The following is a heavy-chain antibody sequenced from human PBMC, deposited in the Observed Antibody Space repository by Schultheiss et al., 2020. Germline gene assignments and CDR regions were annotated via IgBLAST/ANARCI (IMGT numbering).Heavy chain of an antibody. CDR3: ARARMTTVTTLFY. J-gene: IGHJ4*02. CDR2: IYHSGST. D-gene: IGHD4-17*01. Sequence: GSLRLSCAASGFSFSDYYMNWIRQAPGKGLEWIGEIYHSGSTNYNPSLKSRVTISVDTSKNQFSLKLSSVTAADTAVYYCARARMTTVTTLFYWGQGTLVTVSS. CDR1: GFSFSDYY. V-gene: IGHV4-34*01.